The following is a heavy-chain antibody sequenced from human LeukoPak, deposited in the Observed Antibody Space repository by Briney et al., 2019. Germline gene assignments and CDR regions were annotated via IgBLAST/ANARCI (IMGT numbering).Heavy chain of an antibody. J-gene: IGHJ4*02. CDR1: GGSFSGYY. Sequence: SETLSLTCAVYGGSFSGYYWSWIRQPPGKGLEWIGEINHSGSTNYNPSLKSRVTISVDTSKNQLSLKLSSVTAADTAVYYCARARIAVAGPTDFDYWGQGTLVTVSS. CDR2: INHSGST. D-gene: IGHD6-19*01. V-gene: IGHV4-34*01. CDR3: ARARIAVAGPTDFDY.